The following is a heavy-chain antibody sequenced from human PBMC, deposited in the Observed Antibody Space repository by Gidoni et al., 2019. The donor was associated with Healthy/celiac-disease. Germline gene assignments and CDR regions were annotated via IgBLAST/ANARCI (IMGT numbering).Heavy chain of an antibody. Sequence: QVQLVQSGAEVKKPGASVKVSCKASGYTLTELSMHWVRQAPGKGLEGMGGFDPEDGETIYAQKFQGRVTMTEDTSTDTAYMELSSLRSEDTAVYYCATDSGSYQANAFDIWGQGTMVTVSS. J-gene: IGHJ3*02. CDR1: GYTLTELS. CDR2: FDPEDGET. CDR3: ATDSGSYQANAFDI. V-gene: IGHV1-24*01. D-gene: IGHD1-26*01.